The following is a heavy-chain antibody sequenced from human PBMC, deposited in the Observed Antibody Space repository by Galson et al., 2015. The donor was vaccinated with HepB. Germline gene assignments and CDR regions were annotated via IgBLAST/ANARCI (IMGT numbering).Heavy chain of an antibody. V-gene: IGHV3-48*01. CDR1: GFSFSSHS. Sequence: SLRLSCAASGFSFSSHSMCWVRQAPGKGLEWVAYISAGSTGRYYGASVKGRFTISRDNAQNSVYLYMNSLRAEDTAVYYCARNPASYDYYNMDVWGQGTTVTVSS. CDR3: ARNPASYDYYNMDV. CDR2: ISAGSTGR. J-gene: IGHJ6*02. D-gene: IGHD6-25*01.